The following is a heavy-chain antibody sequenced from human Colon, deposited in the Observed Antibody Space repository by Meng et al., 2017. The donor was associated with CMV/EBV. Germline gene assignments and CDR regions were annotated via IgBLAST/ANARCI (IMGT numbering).Heavy chain of an antibody. CDR2: IYPGDSDT. CDR1: EFTFNTFW. CDR3: ARNRDFWSGSPFDN. Sequence: GESLKISCAASEFTFNTFWMTWVRQAPGKGLEWMGIIYPGDSDTRYSPSFDGQVTISADKSISTAYLQWSSLKASDTAMYHCARNRDFWSGSPFDNWGQGTLVTVSS. D-gene: IGHD3-3*01. J-gene: IGHJ4*02. V-gene: IGHV5-51*01.